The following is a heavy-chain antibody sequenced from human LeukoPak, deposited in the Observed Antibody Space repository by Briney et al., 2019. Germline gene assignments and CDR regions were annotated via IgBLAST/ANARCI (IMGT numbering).Heavy chain of an antibody. CDR1: GFTLSSYW. V-gene: IGHV3-74*01. CDR2: IKSDGSTT. D-gene: IGHD4-17*01. Sequence: HPGGSLRLSCAASGFTLSSYWMHWVRQAPGKGLVWVSRIKSDGSTTNYADSVKGRFTISRDNAKNTLYLQMNSLRAEDTAVYYCARDRRNDYGDRDAFDIWGQGTMVTVSS. CDR3: ARDRRNDYGDRDAFDI. J-gene: IGHJ3*02.